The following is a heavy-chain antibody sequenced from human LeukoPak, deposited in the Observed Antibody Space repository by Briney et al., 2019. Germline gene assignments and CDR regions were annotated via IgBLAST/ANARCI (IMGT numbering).Heavy chain of an antibody. V-gene: IGHV2-70*01. CDR1: GFSLITSGMC. CDR2: IDWDDDK. J-gene: IGHJ4*02. D-gene: IGHD4-17*01. CDR3: ARISAYGDYYFDY. Sequence: SGPTLVNPTQTLTLTCTFSGFSLITSGMCLSWIRQPPGKALEWLALIDWDDDKYYITSLKTRLTISKDTFKNQVVLTMTNMDPVDTATYYCARISAYGDYYFDYWGQGTLVTVSS.